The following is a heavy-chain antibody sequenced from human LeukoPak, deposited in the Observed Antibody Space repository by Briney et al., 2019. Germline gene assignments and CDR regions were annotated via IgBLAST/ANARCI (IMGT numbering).Heavy chain of an antibody. V-gene: IGHV3-66*01. D-gene: IGHD2-2*01. CDR2: FYSGGST. J-gene: IGHJ3*02. CDR3: ARALAEYCSSTSCYPDAFDI. Sequence: PGGSLRLSCAASGFIFSSYGMTWVRQAPGKGLEWVSIFYSGGSTYYADSVKGRFTISRDNSKNTLYLQMNSLRAEDTAVYYCARALAEYCSSTSCYPDAFDIWGQGTMVTVSS. CDR1: GFIFSSYG.